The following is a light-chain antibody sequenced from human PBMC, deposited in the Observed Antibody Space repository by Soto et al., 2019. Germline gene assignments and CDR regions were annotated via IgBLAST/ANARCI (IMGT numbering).Light chain of an antibody. CDR1: SSDVGGYNY. V-gene: IGLV2-14*01. J-gene: IGLJ2*01. CDR3: SSYSSSTAVE. Sequence: QSALTQPASVSGSPGQSITISCTGTSSDVGGYNYVSWYQQHPGKAPKLMIYDVTNRPSGVSNRFSGSKSGITASLTISGLQADDEADFYCSSYSSSTAVEFGGGTKLTLL. CDR2: DVT.